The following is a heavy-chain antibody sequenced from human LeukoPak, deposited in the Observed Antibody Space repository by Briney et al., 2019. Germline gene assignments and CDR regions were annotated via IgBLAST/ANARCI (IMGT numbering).Heavy chain of an antibody. CDR2: IYYSGST. J-gene: IGHJ5*02. D-gene: IGHD3-16*01. V-gene: IGHV4-30-4*02. CDR3: ARKLRGHPWGPLGGDWFDP. CDR1: GGSISSGDYY. Sequence: SETLSLTCTVSGGSISSGDYYWSWIRQPPGKGLEWIGYIYYSGSTYYNPSLKSRVTLSVDTSKNQFSLKLSSVTAADTAVYYCARKLRGHPWGPLGGDWFDPWGQGTLVTVSS.